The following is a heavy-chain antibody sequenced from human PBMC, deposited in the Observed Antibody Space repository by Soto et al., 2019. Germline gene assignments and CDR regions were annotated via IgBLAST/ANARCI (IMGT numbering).Heavy chain of an antibody. CDR2: VCGSGDNT. CDR1: GFPFSGYA. J-gene: IGHJ5*02. Sequence: EVQLLESGGGLVQPGGSLRLSCAASGFPFSGYAMSWVRQAPGKGLEWVSAVCGSGDNTYYADSVKGRFTTSRDNSKNTLFLQMNSLRAEDTAVYYCARRPSYDFWSGDRFDPWGQGIRVTVSS. V-gene: IGHV3-23*01. D-gene: IGHD3-3*01. CDR3: ARRPSYDFWSGDRFDP.